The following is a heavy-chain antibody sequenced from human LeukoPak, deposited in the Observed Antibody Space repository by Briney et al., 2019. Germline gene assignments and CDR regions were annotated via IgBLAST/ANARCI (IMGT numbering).Heavy chain of an antibody. D-gene: IGHD1-14*01. CDR2: IHRNGSP. Sequence: PSETLSLTCTVSLDSTTSNFWSWVRQPPGKGLEWIGEIHRNGSPNYSPSLQSRVTISIDRSRNQIVLELSSVTAADTAVYYCAREILGGFNPGAYWGQGILVTVSS. CDR3: AREILGGFNPGAY. V-gene: IGHV4-4*02. CDR1: LDSTTSNF. J-gene: IGHJ4*02.